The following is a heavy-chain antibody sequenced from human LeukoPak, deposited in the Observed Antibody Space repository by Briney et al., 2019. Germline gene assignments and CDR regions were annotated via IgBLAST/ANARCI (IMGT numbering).Heavy chain of an antibody. Sequence: GGSLRLSCAASGFTFSNYSMSWVRQAPGKGLEWVANINKDGSEKYYVDSVKGRFTISRDNAKNSLYLQMNSLRAEDTAVYYCARWVSVFDYWGQGTLVTVSS. V-gene: IGHV3-7*01. J-gene: IGHJ4*02. CDR3: ARWVSVFDY. CDR2: INKDGSEK. D-gene: IGHD6-13*01. CDR1: GFTFSNYS.